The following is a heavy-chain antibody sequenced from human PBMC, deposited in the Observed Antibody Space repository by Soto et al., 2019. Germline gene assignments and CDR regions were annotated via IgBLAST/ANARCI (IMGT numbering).Heavy chain of an antibody. Sequence: VESLKISCKGSGYNFKTYWIWCFRQMPGRVLEWMGIIYPGDSDTRYSPSFQGQVTISADKSINTAYLQWSRLKASDTAIYYCARGAYSASSVFEYWGQGTLVTVSS. J-gene: IGHJ4*02. V-gene: IGHV5-51*01. D-gene: IGHD6-6*01. CDR1: GYNFKTYW. CDR3: ARGAYSASSVFEY. CDR2: IYPGDSDT.